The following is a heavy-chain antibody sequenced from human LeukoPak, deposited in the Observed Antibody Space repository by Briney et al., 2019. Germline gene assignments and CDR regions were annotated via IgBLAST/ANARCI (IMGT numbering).Heavy chain of an antibody. CDR2: INHSGST. J-gene: IGHJ4*02. CDR1: GGSFSGYY. V-gene: IGHV4-34*01. Sequence: PSETLSLTCAVHGGSFSGYYWSWIRQPPGKGLEWIGEINHSGSTNYNPSLKSRVTISVDTSKNQFSLKLSSVTAADTAVYYCARGRPYYDILTGYSLRFDYWGQGTLVTVSS. D-gene: IGHD3-9*01. CDR3: ARGRPYYDILTGYSLRFDY.